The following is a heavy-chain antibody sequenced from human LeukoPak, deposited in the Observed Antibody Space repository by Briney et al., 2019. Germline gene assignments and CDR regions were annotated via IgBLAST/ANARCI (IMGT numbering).Heavy chain of an antibody. CDR1: GFIFSSYW. J-gene: IGHJ4*02. Sequence: GGSLRLSCGASGFIFSSYWMNWLRQAPGKGLEWVANIKEDGSEKHYVDSVKGRFTIPRDNAKNSLYLQMNSLRAEDTAVYYCARSFRVQVWSDFDSWGQGTLITVSS. V-gene: IGHV3-7*01. CDR2: IKEDGSEK. CDR3: ARSFRVQVWSDFDS. D-gene: IGHD5-18*01.